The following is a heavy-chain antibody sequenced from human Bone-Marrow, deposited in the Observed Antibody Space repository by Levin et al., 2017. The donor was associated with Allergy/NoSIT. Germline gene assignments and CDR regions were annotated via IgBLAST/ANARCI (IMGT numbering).Heavy chain of an antibody. CDR2: ISYDGSNK. D-gene: IGHD2-15*01. CDR1: GFTFSSYG. CDR3: AKMGGGYYYGMDV. J-gene: IGHJ6*02. Sequence: LSLTCAASGFTFSSYGMHWVRQAPGKGLEWVAVISYDGSNKYYADSVKGRFTISRDNSKNTLYLQMNSLRAEDTAVYYCAKMGGGYYYGMDVWGQGTTVTVSS. V-gene: IGHV3-30*18.